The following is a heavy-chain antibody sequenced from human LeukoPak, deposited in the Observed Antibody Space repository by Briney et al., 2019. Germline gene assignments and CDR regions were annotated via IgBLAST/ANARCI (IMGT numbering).Heavy chain of an antibody. V-gene: IGHV4-4*07. D-gene: IGHD3-10*01. CDR1: GGSISSYY. Sequence: PSETLSLTCTVSGGSISSYYWSWIRQPAGKGLEWIGRIYTSGSTNYNPSLKSRVTMSVDTSKNQFSLKLSSVTAADTAVYYCASPGTTMVRGAIKPYYFDYWGQGTLVTVSS. J-gene: IGHJ4*02. CDR3: ASPGTTMVRGAIKPYYFDY. CDR2: IYTSGST.